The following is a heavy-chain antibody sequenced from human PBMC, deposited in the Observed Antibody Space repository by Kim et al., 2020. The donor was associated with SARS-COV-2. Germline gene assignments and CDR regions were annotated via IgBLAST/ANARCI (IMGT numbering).Heavy chain of an antibody. CDR1: GFTFNTYG. V-gene: IGHV3-23*01. CDR3: AKTLVGACAFDS. Sequence: GGSLRLSCAASGFTFNTYGMTWVRQAPGKGLEWVSGFAGSTGDTKYANSVKGRFAVSSDTSITTLYLQMNSLNAEYKAVYYCAKTLVGACAFDSWGQGALVTVSS. CDR2: FAGSTGDT. J-gene: IGHJ4*02. D-gene: IGHD1-26*01.